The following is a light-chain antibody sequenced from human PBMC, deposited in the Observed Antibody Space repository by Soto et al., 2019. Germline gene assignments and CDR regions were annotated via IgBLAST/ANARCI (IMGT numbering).Light chain of an antibody. CDR2: GAS. V-gene: IGKV4-1*01. CDR1: QSVLYSSNNKNY. J-gene: IGKJ1*01. Sequence: DIVVTQSPDSLAVSLGERATINCKSSQSVLYSSNNKNYLAWYQQKPGQAPRLLIYGASTRATGIPARFSGSGSGTEFTLTISSLQSEDFAVYYCQRFNNWPRTFGQGTKVDIK. CDR3: QRFNNWPRT.